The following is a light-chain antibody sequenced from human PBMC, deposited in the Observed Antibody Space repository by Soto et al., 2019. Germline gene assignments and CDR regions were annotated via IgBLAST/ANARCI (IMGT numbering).Light chain of an antibody. CDR3: QQYNNWPRT. J-gene: IGKJ1*01. V-gene: IGKV3-15*01. CDR2: GAS. Sequence: EIVMTQSPATLSVSPGERATLSCRASQSVSSNLAWYQQKPGQAPRLLIYGASTRATGIPARFSGSGSGTGLTLTISSLQSEDFAVYYCQQYNNWPRTFGQGTKVEI. CDR1: QSVSSN.